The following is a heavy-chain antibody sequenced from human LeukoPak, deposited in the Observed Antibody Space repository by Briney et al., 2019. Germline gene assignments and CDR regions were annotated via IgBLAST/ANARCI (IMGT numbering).Heavy chain of an antibody. CDR2: IHTSWTT. D-gene: IGHD3-16*01. Sequence: PSETLSLTCTVSGGSMSSYYWSFIRQPAGKGLEWIGRIHTSWTTYYNPSLKSRVTMSVDTSRNQFSLRLTSVNAADTAVYYCARGDYYDGGGRNWFDPWGQGTLVTVSS. CDR1: GGSMSSYY. J-gene: IGHJ5*02. V-gene: IGHV4-4*07. CDR3: ARGDYYDGGGRNWFDP.